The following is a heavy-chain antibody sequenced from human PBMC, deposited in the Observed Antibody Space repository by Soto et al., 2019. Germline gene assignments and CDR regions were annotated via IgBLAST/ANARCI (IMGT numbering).Heavy chain of an antibody. J-gene: IGHJ3*01. CDR2: ISNNGGST. CDR1: GFTFSTYA. Sequence: EVHLVESGGGLVHPGGSLTLSCSVSGFTFSTYAMHWVRQAPGKGLEYVSAISNNGGSTYYADSVTGRFIISRDNSMNTLYLQMSSLRVDDTAVYFCIKGGGVNNYTQYAFDFWGQGTMVTVSS. V-gene: IGHV3-64D*06. D-gene: IGHD3-16*01. CDR3: IKGGGVNNYTQYAFDF.